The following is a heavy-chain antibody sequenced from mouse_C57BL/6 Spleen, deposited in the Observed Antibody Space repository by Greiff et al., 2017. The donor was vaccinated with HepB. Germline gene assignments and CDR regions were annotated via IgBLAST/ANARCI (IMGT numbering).Heavy chain of an antibody. CDR3: ARGSYVNYNWYFGV. Sequence: QVQLQQSGAELVKPGASVKMSCKASGYTFTSYWITWVKQRPGQGLEWIGDIYPGSGSTNYNEKFKSKATLTVDTSSSTAYMQLSSLTSEDSAVYYCARGSYVNYNWYFGVWGTGTTVTVSS. V-gene: IGHV1-55*01. D-gene: IGHD1-1*02. CDR2: IYPGSGST. J-gene: IGHJ1*03. CDR1: GYTFTSYW.